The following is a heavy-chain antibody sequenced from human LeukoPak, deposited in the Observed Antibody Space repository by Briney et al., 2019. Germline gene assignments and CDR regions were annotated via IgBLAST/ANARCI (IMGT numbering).Heavy chain of an antibody. Sequence: GGSLRLSCVASGFIFSNYEMNWVRQAPGKGLEWLSNISSSGSTIYYADCVKGRFTISRDNAKKSLYLQMNSLRAEDTAVYFCARSDEITVADSYYYYAMDVWGKGTTVTVSS. D-gene: IGHD6-19*01. V-gene: IGHV3-48*03. J-gene: IGHJ6*04. CDR1: GFIFSNYE. CDR3: ARSDEITVADSYYYYAMDV. CDR2: ISSSGSTI.